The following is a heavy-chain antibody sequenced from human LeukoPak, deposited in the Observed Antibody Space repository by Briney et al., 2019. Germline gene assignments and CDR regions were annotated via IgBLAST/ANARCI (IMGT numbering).Heavy chain of an antibody. J-gene: IGHJ3*02. CDR3: ARVSAGVIGMKEVFDM. V-gene: IGHV3-48*03. CDR2: ISSSGSTI. D-gene: IGHD3-16*02. Sequence: PGVTLRLSCASSGFTFSSYEMNWVRHAPGKGLEWVSYISSSGSTIYYADSVKARLTISRQNAKNSLYLQMNRLRAEDTAVYYCARVSAGVIGMKEVFDMWGQGTMVPVS. CDR1: GFTFSSYE.